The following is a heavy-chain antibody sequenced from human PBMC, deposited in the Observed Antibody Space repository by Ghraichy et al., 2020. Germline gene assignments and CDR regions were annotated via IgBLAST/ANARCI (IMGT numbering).Heavy chain of an antibody. J-gene: IGHJ4*02. CDR3: TTDRREDDTGFSHF. V-gene: IGHV3-15*01. CDR2: IKRKTGGGTR. Sequence: GESLNISCAASGFTLSNAWMSWVRQAPGKGLEWVGRIKRKTGGGTRDYAAPVKGRFTISRDDSKDTLYLQMNSLKTEDTAVYYCTTDRREDDTGFSHFWGQGTLVTVSS. CDR1: GFTLSNAW. D-gene: IGHD2-8*02.